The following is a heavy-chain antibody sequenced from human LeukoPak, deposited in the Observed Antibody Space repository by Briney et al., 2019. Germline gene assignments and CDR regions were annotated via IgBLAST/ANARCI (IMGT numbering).Heavy chain of an antibody. Sequence: PGGSLRLSCAASGFTFSSYTMSWVRQAPGKGLEWVSAISGSGGSTYYVDSVKGRFTISRDNAKKSLYLEMNSLRVEDTALYYCAKVGAWELQRVFENWGQGTLVTVSS. D-gene: IGHD1-26*01. CDR3: AKVGAWELQRVFEN. J-gene: IGHJ4*02. CDR2: ISGSGGST. V-gene: IGHV3-23*01. CDR1: GFTFSSYT.